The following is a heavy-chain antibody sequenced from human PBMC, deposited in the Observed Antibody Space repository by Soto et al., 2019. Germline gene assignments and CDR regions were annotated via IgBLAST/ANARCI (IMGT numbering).Heavy chain of an antibody. J-gene: IGHJ4*02. CDR2: ISGSGGST. CDR1: GFTFSSYA. V-gene: IGHV3-23*01. D-gene: IGHD2-2*01. Sequence: HPGGSLRLSCAASGFTFSSYAMSWVRQAPGKGLEWVSAISGSGGSTYYADSVKGRFTISRDNSKNTLYLQMNSLRAEDTAVYYCAKELGYCSSTSCPTFDYWGQGTLVTVSS. CDR3: AKELGYCSSTSCPTFDY.